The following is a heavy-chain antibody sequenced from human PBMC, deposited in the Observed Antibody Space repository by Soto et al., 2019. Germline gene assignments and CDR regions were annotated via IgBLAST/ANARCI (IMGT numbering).Heavy chain of an antibody. V-gene: IGHV3-23*01. CDR3: AKGMVYDSSGYYYVDGFEV. J-gene: IGHJ3*01. D-gene: IGHD3-22*01. Sequence: EVQLLESGGGLEQPGGSLRLSCAASGFTFNSYAMTWVRQSPGKGLEWVSAISSSGGSTDYADSVKGRFTIARDKSKKALCLQMGSLMAEDTAVYYCAKGMVYDSSGYYYVDGFEVSGQGTVVTVSS. CDR2: ISSSGGST. CDR1: GFTFNSYA.